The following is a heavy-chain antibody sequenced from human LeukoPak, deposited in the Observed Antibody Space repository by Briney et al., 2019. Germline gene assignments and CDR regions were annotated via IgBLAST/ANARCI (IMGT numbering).Heavy chain of an antibody. CDR2: INPNSGGT. Sequence: ASVKVSCKASGYTFTAFYIHWVRQAPGQGLEWMGWINPNSGGTSYAQKLQGRVTMTRDTSISTAYMEFRSLRSDDTAVYYCARYLSSSWYSVDYWGQGTLVTVSS. V-gene: IGHV1-2*02. CDR3: ARYLSSSWYSVDY. CDR1: GYTFTAFY. D-gene: IGHD6-13*01. J-gene: IGHJ4*02.